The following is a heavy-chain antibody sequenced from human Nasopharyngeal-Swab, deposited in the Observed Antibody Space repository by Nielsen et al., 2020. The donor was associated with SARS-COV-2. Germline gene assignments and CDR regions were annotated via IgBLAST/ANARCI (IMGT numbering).Heavy chain of an antibody. D-gene: IGHD5-24*01. CDR2: ISYDGSNK. V-gene: IGHV3-30-3*01. J-gene: IGHJ4*02. CDR1: GFTFSSYA. CDR3: ATRGEMATSDFDY. Sequence: GESLKISCAASGFTFSSYAMHWVRQAPGKGPEWVAVISYDGSNKYYADSVKGRFTISRDNSKNTLYLQMNSLRAEDTAVYYCATRGEMATSDFDYWGQGTLVTVSS.